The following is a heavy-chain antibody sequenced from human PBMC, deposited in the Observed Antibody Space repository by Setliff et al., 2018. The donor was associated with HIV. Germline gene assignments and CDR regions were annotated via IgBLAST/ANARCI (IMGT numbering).Heavy chain of an antibody. Sequence: PSETLSLTCTVSGGSISSGAYYWNWIRQHPGKGLEWIGYIYYSGSTYYTPSLQSRVTMSVDRSKNQFSLKLSSVTAADTAVYYCARHNSHGILGGAGGDFDIWGQGTMVTVS. D-gene: IGHD2-21*01. CDR1: GGSISSGAYY. J-gene: IGHJ3*02. V-gene: IGHV4-31*03. CDR3: ARHNSHGILGGAGGDFDI. CDR2: IYYSGST.